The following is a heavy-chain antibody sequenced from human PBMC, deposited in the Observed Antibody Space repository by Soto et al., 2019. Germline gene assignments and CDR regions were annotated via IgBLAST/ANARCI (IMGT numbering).Heavy chain of an antibody. Sequence: EVQLLESGGGLVQPGGSLRLSCAASGFTFIRYAMNWVRQAPGKGLQWVSAISGGGDATFYADSVKGRFTISRDNSRNTVTLQMNSLGADDTAVYYCARKVPGSTTRPDYWYFDLWGPGTLVTVSS. D-gene: IGHD3-10*01. CDR3: ARKVPGSTTRPDYWYFDL. CDR1: GFTFIRYA. CDR2: ISGGGDAT. J-gene: IGHJ2*01. V-gene: IGHV3-23*01.